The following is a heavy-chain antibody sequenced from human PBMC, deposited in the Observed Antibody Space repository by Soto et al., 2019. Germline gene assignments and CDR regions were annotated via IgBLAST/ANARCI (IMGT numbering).Heavy chain of an antibody. Sequence: GGSLRLSCAASGFTFSDHYMTWIRQAPGKGLEWVSYISSDAATIYYTDSVKGRFTVSRDNAKNSVYLQMNSLRAEDTAVYYCAGDPYYYASDYWGQGTLVTVSS. V-gene: IGHV3-11*01. CDR2: ISSDAATI. CDR1: GFTFSDHY. J-gene: IGHJ4*02. D-gene: IGHD3-10*01. CDR3: AGDPYYYASDY.